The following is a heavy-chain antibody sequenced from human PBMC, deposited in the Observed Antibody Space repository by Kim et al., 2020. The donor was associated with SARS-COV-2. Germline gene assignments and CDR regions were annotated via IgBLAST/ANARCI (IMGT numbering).Heavy chain of an antibody. Sequence: SETLSLTCTVSGGSISSGGYYWSWIRQHPGKGLEWIGYVYNTGSAYYNPSLESRVTISVDLSENLFSLRLSSVTAADTAVYYCARGYGGLPDYLAFWGQG. CDR3: ARGYGGLPDYLAF. CDR1: GGSISSGGYY. J-gene: IGHJ4*02. V-gene: IGHV4-31*03. CDR2: VYNTGSA. D-gene: IGHD4-17*01.